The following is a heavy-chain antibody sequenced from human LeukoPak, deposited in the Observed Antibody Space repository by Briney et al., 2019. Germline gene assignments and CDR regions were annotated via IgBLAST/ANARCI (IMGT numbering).Heavy chain of an antibody. CDR3: RYYDSSGYLDY. CDR2: IYSGGST. CDR1: GFTVSSNY. V-gene: IGHV3-53*01. Sequence: GGSLRLSCAASGFTVSSNYMSWVRQAPGKGLEWVSVIYSGGSTYYADSVKGRFTISRDNAKNSLYLQMSSLRAEDTAVYYCRYYDSSGYLDYWGQGTLVTVSS. J-gene: IGHJ4*02. D-gene: IGHD3-22*01.